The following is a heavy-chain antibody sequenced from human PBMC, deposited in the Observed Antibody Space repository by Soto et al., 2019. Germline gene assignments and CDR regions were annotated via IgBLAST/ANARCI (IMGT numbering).Heavy chain of an antibody. CDR1: GGSISSGGYY. CDR3: ARDLLRGKYYYYGMDV. D-gene: IGHD3-16*01. J-gene: IGHJ6*02. Sequence: SETLSLSCTVSGGSISSGGYYWSWIHQHPGKGLEWIGYIYYSGSTYYNPSLKSRVTISVDTSKNQFSLKLSSVTAADTAVYYCARDLLRGKYYYYGMDVWGQGTTVTVSS. V-gene: IGHV4-31*03. CDR2: IYYSGST.